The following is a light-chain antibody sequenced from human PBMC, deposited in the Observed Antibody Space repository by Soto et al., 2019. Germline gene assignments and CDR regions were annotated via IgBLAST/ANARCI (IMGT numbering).Light chain of an antibody. CDR2: GAS. J-gene: IGKJ4*01. Sequence: EIVMTQSPATLSVSPGERATLFCRASQSVRSNFLAWYQQKPGKAPSLLIYGASIRATGIPARFSGSGSGTEFTLTINSLQSEDFAVYYCQQHSAWPLTFGGGTKVEIK. V-gene: IGKV3-15*01. CDR1: QSVRSN. CDR3: QQHSAWPLT.